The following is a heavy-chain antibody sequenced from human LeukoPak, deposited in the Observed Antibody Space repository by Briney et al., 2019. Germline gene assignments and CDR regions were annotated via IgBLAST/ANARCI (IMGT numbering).Heavy chain of an antibody. CDR1: GGSFSGYY. Sequence: SETLSLTCAVYGGSFSGYYWSWIRQPPGKGLEWIGEINHSGSTNYNPSLKSRVTISVDTSKNQFSLKLSSVTAADTAVYYCARGRSLFTGASHSTIDYWGQGTLVTVSS. V-gene: IGHV4-34*01. D-gene: IGHD7-27*01. J-gene: IGHJ4*02. CDR2: INHSGST. CDR3: ARGRSLFTGASHSTIDY.